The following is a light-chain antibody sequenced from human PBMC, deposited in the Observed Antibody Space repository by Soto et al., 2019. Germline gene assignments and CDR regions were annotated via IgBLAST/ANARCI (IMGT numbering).Light chain of an antibody. J-gene: IGKJ4*01. CDR3: QPGSHWPP. V-gene: IGKV3-11*01. CDR1: QRVSKN. CDR2: GAS. Sequence: EIVLTQSPSTLSLSPGERATLSCRASQRVSKNLAWYQHKPGQAPRLLISGASNRATGIPARFSGSGFGTEFTLTIGSLQPDDFAVYYCQPGSHWPPFGAGTKLEI.